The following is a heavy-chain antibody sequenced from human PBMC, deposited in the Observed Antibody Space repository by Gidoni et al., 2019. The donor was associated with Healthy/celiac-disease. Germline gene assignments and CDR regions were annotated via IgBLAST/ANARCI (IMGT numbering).Heavy chain of an antibody. D-gene: IGHD3-10*01. CDR1: GGTFSSYT. CDR3: ARAYYGSGSYSSVSDYYGMDV. V-gene: IGHV1-69*02. J-gene: IGHJ6*02. CDR2: IIPILGIA. Sequence: QVQLVQSGAEVKKPGSSVKVSCKASGGTFSSYTISCVRQAPGQGLEWMGRIIPILGIANYAQKFQGRVTITADKSTSTAYMELSSLRSEDTAVYYCARAYYGSGSYSSVSDYYGMDVWGQGTTVTVSS.